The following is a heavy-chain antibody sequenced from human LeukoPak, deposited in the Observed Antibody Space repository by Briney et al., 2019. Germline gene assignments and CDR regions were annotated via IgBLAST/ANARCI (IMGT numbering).Heavy chain of an antibody. CDR3: ARVATQLWFGFDY. D-gene: IGHD5-18*01. V-gene: IGHV4-61*02. Sequence: RSSETLSLTCTVSGGSISSGSYYWRWIRQPAGKGLEWIGRIYTSGSTNYNPSLKSRVTISVDTSKNQFSLKLSSVTAADTAVYYCARVATQLWFGFDYWGQGTLVTVSS. J-gene: IGHJ4*02. CDR1: GGSISSGSYY. CDR2: IYTSGST.